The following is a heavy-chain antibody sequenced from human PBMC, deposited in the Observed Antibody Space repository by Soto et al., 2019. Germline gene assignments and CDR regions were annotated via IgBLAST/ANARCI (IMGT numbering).Heavy chain of an antibody. Sequence: QVPLVQSGAEVKKPGASVKVSCKASGYTFTSYDINWVRQATGQGLEWMGWMNPNSGNTGYAQKFQGRVTMTRNTSISTAYMELSSLRSEDTAVYYCARVMREGWRYYYGMDVWGQGTTVTVSS. V-gene: IGHV1-8*01. J-gene: IGHJ6*02. CDR3: ARVMREGWRYYYGMDV. CDR1: GYTFTSYD. D-gene: IGHD3-16*01. CDR2: MNPNSGNT.